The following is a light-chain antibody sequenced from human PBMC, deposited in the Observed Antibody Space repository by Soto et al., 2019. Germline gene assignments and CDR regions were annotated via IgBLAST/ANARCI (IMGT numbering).Light chain of an antibody. J-gene: IGLJ7*01. CDR3: AAWDDSLSGHAV. Sequence: QSVLTQPPSASATPGQRVTISCSGTNSNIGSNYVNWYQQLPGSAPKLLIYSNNQRPSGVPDRFSGSKSGTSASLAISGLXXXXXXXXYCAAWDDSLSGHAVFGGGTQLTVL. CDR2: SNN. V-gene: IGLV1-47*02. CDR1: NSNIGSNY.